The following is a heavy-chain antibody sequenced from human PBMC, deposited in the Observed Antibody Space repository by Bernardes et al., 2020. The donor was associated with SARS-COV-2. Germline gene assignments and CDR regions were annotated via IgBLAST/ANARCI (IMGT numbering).Heavy chain of an antibody. V-gene: IGHV3-23*01. J-gene: IGHJ3*01. D-gene: IGHD2-21*02. CDR1: GFIFSNYA. Sequence: GGSLRLFCAASGFIFSNYAMSWFRQTPGKGLEWISAVNSAGTTYYADSVRGRFTAARDNSKNTLYLQMSSLRSEDTAVYYCARVVSGPHVGADAFAVWGRGTTVTVSS. CDR3: ARVVSGPHVGADAFAV. CDR2: VNSAGTT.